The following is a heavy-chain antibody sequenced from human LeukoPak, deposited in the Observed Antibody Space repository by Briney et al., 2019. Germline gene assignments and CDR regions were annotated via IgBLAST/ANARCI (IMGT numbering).Heavy chain of an antibody. CDR3: AIMHGYYDGSGYWVQ. Sequence: GGSLRLSCAASGFTFSSYGMSWVRQAPGKGLEWVSFITPNADSTSYADSVEGRFTISRDNPRNTLYMQMNSLRDEDTAVYYCAIMHGYYDGSGYWVQWGQGTLVTVSS. V-gene: IGHV3-23*01. CDR1: GFTFSSYG. CDR2: ITPNADST. J-gene: IGHJ1*01. D-gene: IGHD3-22*01.